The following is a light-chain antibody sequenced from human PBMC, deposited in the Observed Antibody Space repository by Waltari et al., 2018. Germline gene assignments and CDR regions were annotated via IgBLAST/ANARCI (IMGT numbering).Light chain of an antibody. CDR2: VAS. Sequence: DIQMTQSPSSLSASVGDRVTITCQASQDISNHLNWYQQKPGKAPKVLIYVASNFETGVPSRFSGSGSGTDFTFTISSLQPEDVATYYCQQYDNLPFTFGPGTKVDIK. CDR1: QDISNH. V-gene: IGKV1-33*01. J-gene: IGKJ3*01. CDR3: QQYDNLPFT.